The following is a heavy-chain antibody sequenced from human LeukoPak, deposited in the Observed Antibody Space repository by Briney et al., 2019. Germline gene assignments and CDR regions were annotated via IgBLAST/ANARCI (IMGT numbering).Heavy chain of an antibody. CDR2: MTSDGGGT. J-gene: IGHJ5*02. Sequence: GGSLRLSRAASGFTFSSYALSWVRQAPGKGLEWVSTMTSDGGGTYSADSVKGRFTVSRDNSKNTLFLQMTRLRAEDTAVYYCAKLDSPWAARGSFDHWGQGALVTVSS. CDR1: GFTFSSYA. CDR3: AKLDSPWAARGSFDH. V-gene: IGHV3-23*01. D-gene: IGHD3-10*01.